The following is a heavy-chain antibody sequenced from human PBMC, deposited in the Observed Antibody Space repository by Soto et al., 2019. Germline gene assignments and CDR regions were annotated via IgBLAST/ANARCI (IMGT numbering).Heavy chain of an antibody. D-gene: IGHD3-10*01. CDR3: ATAGDFDY. V-gene: IGHV3-9*01. CDR2: ISWNSGSI. Sequence: EVQLVESGGGLVQPGRYLRLSCAASGFTFDDYAMNWVRQAPGKGLVWVSGISWNSGSIGYADSVKGRFTISRDNAKNSLYLQMNSLRAEDTALYYCATAGDFDYWGQGTLVTVSS. J-gene: IGHJ4*02. CDR1: GFTFDDYA.